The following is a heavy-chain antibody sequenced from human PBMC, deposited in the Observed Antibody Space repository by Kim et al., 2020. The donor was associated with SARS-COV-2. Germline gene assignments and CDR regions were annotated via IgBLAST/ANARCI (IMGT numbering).Heavy chain of an antibody. CDR1: GFTFSRYW. J-gene: IGHJ6*02. CDR2: IERDGTKI. V-gene: IGHV3-74*01. D-gene: IGHD3-16*01. CDR3: PRAYYYGIDV. Sequence: GGSLRLSCAASGFTFSRYWMHWVRQAPGKGLVWVAGIERDGTKISYADSVKGRFTISRDNAKSTLYLQMNSLRAEDTAVYYCPRAYYYGIDVWGQGTTVTVSS.